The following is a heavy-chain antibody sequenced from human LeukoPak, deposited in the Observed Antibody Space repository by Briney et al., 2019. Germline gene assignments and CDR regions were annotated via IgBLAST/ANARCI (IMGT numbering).Heavy chain of an antibody. J-gene: IGHJ6*02. CDR1: GGSISSYY. CDR2: IYYSGST. CDR3: ARFSRDSYYYYGMDV. V-gene: IGHV4-59*01. Sequence: SETLSLTCTVSGGSISSYYWSWIRQPPGKGLEWIGYIYYSGSTNYNPSLKSRVTISVDTSKNQFSLKLSSVTAADTAVYYCARFSRDSYYYYGMDVWAKGPRSPSP.